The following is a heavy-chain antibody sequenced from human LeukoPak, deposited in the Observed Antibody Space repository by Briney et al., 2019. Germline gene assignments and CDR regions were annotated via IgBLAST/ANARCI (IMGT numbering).Heavy chain of an antibody. CDR2: ISSSSSYI. Sequence: PGGSLRLSCAASGFTFSSYSVNWVRQAPGKGLEWVSSISSSSSYIYYADSVKGRFTISRDNAKNSLYLQMNSLRAEDTAVYYCARDLVGATGRYDPWGQGTLVTVSS. J-gene: IGHJ5*02. CDR1: GFTFSSYS. D-gene: IGHD1-26*01. CDR3: ARDLVGATGRYDP. V-gene: IGHV3-21*01.